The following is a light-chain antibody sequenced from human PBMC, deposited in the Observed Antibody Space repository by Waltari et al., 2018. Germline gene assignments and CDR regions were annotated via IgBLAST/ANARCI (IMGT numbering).Light chain of an antibody. J-gene: IGKJ1*01. Sequence: SCRARQSVSRFLVWYQQKPGQAPRLLIYDASTRATGIPDRFSGSGSGTDFSLTISRLEPEDFAVYYCQKYVSLPATFGQGTKVEIK. CDR2: DAS. CDR3: QKYVSLPAT. CDR1: QSVSRF. V-gene: IGKV3-20*01.